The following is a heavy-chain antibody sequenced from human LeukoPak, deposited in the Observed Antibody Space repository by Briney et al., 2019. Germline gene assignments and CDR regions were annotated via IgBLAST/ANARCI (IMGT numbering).Heavy chain of an antibody. CDR3: ARVGFLDRSFDY. D-gene: IGHD3/OR15-3a*01. J-gene: IGHJ4*02. CDR1: GYTFTSYD. CDR2: MNPNSGNT. V-gene: IGHV1-8*01. Sequence: ASVKVSCKASGYTFTSYDINWVRQATGQGLEWMGWMNPNSGNTGYAQKFQGRVTTTRNTSISTAYMELSSLRSEDTAVYYRARVGFLDRSFDYWGQGTLVTVSS.